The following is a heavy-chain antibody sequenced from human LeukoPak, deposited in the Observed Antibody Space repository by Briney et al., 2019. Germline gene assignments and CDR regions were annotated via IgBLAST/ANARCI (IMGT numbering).Heavy chain of an antibody. CDR2: INAGNGNT. D-gene: IGHD6-13*01. CDR3: ARDRWQQLVDY. Sequence: ASVKVSCKASGYTFTSYAMHWVRQAPGQRLEWMGWINAGNGNTKYSQKFQGRVTITRDTSASTACMELSSLRSEDTAVYYCARDRWQQLVDYWGQGTLVTVSP. V-gene: IGHV1-3*01. J-gene: IGHJ4*02. CDR1: GYTFTSYA.